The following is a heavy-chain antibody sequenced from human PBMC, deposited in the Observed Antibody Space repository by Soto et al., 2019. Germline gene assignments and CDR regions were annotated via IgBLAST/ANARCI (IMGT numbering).Heavy chain of an antibody. CDR1: GDTFSFYT. CDR3: AASYGSGYRAFDS. CDR2: INPIVSMS. Sequence: QVQLVQSGTEVKKPGSSVKVSCKASGDTFSFYTINWVRQAPGLGLAWVGRINPIVSMSNYAQKFQGRVSMTADKSTSTAYMELRSLRSDDTALYFCAASYGSGYRAFDSWGQGALGIVSS. J-gene: IGHJ4*02. V-gene: IGHV1-69*02. D-gene: IGHD3-10*01.